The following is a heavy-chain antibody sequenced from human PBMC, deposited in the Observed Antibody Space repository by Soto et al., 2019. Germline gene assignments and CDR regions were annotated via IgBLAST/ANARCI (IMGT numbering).Heavy chain of an antibody. V-gene: IGHV3-21*01. D-gene: IGHD3-10*01. CDR3: ARGLEMRGGEAFDI. CDR1: GFTFSSYS. CDR2: ISSSSSYI. Sequence: GGSLRLSCAASGFTFSSYSMNWVRQAPGKGLEWVSSISSSSSYIYYADSVKGRFTISRDNAKNSLYLQMNSLRAEDTAVYYCARGLEMRGGEAFDIWGQGTMVTVSS. J-gene: IGHJ3*02.